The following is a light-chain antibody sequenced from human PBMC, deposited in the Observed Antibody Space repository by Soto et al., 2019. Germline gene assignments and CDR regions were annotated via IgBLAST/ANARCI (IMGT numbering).Light chain of an antibody. J-gene: IGKJ2*01. CDR2: WAS. CDR1: QSVLYSSNNKNY. CDR3: QHYYNPPYT. Sequence: DIVMTQSPDSLAVSLGERATINCKSSQSVLYSSNNKNYLAWYQQKPGQPPKLLIYWASTRESGVPDRFSGRGSGTDFTLIISNLQAEDVAVYYCQHYYNPPYTFGQGTKLEI. V-gene: IGKV4-1*01.